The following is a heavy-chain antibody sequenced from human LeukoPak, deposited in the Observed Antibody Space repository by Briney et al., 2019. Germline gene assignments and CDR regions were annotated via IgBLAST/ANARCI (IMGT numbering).Heavy chain of an antibody. Sequence: GGSLRLSCAASGFTFDDYGMNWVRQAPGKGLEWVSGINWNGGSTGYADSVKGRFTIYRDNAKNSLYLQMNSLRAEDTALYYCASTIFGGFDPWGQGTLVTVSS. CDR3: ASTIFGGFDP. J-gene: IGHJ5*02. V-gene: IGHV3-20*04. CDR1: GFTFDDYG. CDR2: INWNGGST. D-gene: IGHD3-3*01.